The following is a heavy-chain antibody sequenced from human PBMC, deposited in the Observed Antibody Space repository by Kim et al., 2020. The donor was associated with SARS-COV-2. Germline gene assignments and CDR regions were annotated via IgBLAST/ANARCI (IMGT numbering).Heavy chain of an antibody. J-gene: IGHJ4*02. D-gene: IGHD3-22*01. Sequence: SSPSFQGQVTISADKSISTAYLQWSSLKASDTAMYYCARRSGYPPYYFDYWGQGTLVTVSS. V-gene: IGHV5-51*01. CDR3: ARRSGYPPYYFDY.